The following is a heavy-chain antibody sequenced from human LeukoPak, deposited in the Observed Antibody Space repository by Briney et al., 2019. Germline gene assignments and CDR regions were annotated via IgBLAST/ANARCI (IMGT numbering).Heavy chain of an antibody. CDR3: AKRYCSSTSCYALDY. Sequence: GGSLRLSCAASGFTFSSYAMSWVRQAPGKGLVWVSGISGSGGSTYYADSVKGRFTISRDNSKNTLYLQMNSLRAEDTAVYYCAKRYCSSTSCYALDYWGQGTLVTVSS. CDR2: ISGSGGST. J-gene: IGHJ4*02. D-gene: IGHD2-2*01. CDR1: GFTFSSYA. V-gene: IGHV3-23*01.